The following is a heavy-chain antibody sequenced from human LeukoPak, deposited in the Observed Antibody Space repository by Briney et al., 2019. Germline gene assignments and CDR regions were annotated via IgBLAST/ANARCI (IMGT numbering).Heavy chain of an antibody. CDR2: ISGSGGST. CDR1: GFTFSSYA. J-gene: IGHJ6*03. V-gene: IGHV3-23*01. Sequence: PGGSLRLSCAASGFTFSSYAMGWVRQAPGKGLEWVSAISGSGGSTYYADSVKGRFTISRDNAKNSLYLQMNSLRAEDTAVYYCARSDGYDFWSGAMDVWGKGTTVTVSS. D-gene: IGHD3-3*01. CDR3: ARSDGYDFWSGAMDV.